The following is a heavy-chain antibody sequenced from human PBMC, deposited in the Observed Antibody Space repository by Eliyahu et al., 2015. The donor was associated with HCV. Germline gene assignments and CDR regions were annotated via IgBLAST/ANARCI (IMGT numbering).Heavy chain of an antibody. CDR2: INPNSGVT. CDR3: ARDTGFDGLHDY. J-gene: IGHJ4*02. V-gene: IGHV1-2*06. CDR1: GYSFTSYY. Sequence: QVQLVQSGAEVKKSGASVKVSCKASGYSFTSYYIHWLRQAPGQGPEWMGRINPNSGVTDYAQKFQGRVTMTRDTSISTAYMELSLLTSDDTAVLYCARDTGFDGLHDYWGQGTLVTVSS. D-gene: IGHD5-12*01.